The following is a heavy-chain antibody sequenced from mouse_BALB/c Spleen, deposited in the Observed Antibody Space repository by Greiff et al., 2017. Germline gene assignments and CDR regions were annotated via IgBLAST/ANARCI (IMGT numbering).Heavy chain of an antibody. D-gene: IGHD1-1*01. CDR2: IRNKANGYTT. Sequence: EVQLVESGGGLVQPGGSLRLSCATSGFTFTDYYMSWVRQPPGKALEWLGFIRNKANGYTTEYSASVKGRFTISRDNSQSILYLQMNTLRAEDSATYYCARDLTTVVAPFAYWGQGTLVTVSA. V-gene: IGHV7-3*02. CDR1: GFTFTDYY. CDR3: ARDLTTVVAPFAY. J-gene: IGHJ3*01.